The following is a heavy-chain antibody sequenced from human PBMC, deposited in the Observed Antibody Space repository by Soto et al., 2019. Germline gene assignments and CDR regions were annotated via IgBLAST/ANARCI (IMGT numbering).Heavy chain of an antibody. CDR1: GGTFSSYA. J-gene: IGHJ6*02. CDR3: ARGLVRAVAFYYYGMDV. V-gene: IGHV1-69*06. Sequence: QVQLVQSGAEVKKPGSSVKVSCKASGGTFSSYAISWVRQAPGQGLEWMGGIIPIFGTANYAQKFQGRVTITADKSTSPAYMELSSLRSEDTAVYYCARGLVRAVAFYYYGMDVWGQGTTVTVSS. CDR2: IIPIFGTA. D-gene: IGHD6-19*01.